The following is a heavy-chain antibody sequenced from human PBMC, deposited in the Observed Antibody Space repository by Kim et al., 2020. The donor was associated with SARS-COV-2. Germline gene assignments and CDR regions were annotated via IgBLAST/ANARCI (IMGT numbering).Heavy chain of an antibody. CDR3: ARGWSATGIDP. J-gene: IGHJ5*02. Sequence: KYSQRVQGRVTITRDTSASTTYMELSSLRSEDTGIYYCARGWSATGIDPWGQGTLVTVSS. V-gene: IGHV1-3*01. D-gene: IGHD2-15*01.